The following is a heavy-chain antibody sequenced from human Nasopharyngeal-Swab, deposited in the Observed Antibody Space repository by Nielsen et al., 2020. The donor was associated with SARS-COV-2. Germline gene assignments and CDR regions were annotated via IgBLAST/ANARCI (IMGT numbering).Heavy chain of an antibody. D-gene: IGHD2-8*01. CDR2: ISSSSSYI. CDR1: GFPFSSYS. V-gene: IGHV3-21*01. Sequence: LSLTCAASGFPFSSYSMNWVRQAPGKGLEWVSSISSSSSYIYYADSVKGRFTISRDNAKNSLYLQMNSLRAEDTAVYYCARAEGGLYAPDYWGQGTLVTVSS. CDR3: ARAEGGLYAPDY. J-gene: IGHJ4*02.